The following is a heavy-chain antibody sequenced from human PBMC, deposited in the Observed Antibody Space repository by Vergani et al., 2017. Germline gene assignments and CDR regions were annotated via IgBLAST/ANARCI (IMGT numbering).Heavy chain of an antibody. V-gene: IGHV4-4*07. J-gene: IGHJ4*02. D-gene: IGHD2-2*01. CDR1: GGSISSYY. CDR2: IYTSEST. Sequence: VQLQESGPGLVKPSETLSLTCTVSGGSISSYYWSWIRQPAGKGLEWIGRIYTSESTNYNPSLKSRVTMSVDTSKNPFSLKLSSVTAADTAVYYCARDYCSSTSCFLDYWGQGTLVTVSS. CDR3: ARDYCSSTSCFLDY.